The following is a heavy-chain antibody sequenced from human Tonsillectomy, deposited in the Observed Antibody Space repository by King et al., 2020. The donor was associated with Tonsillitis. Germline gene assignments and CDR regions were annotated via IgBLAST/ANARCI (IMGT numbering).Heavy chain of an antibody. CDR2: ISSSSSYI. CDR3: ARDRGSGWPYYFDY. J-gene: IGHJ4*02. Sequence: VQLVESGGGLVKPGGSLRLSCAASGFTFSSYSMNWVRQAPGKGLEWVSSISSSSSYIYYADSVKGRFTISRDNAKNSLYLQMNSLRAEDTAVYYCARDRGSGWPYYFDYWGQGTLVTVSS. D-gene: IGHD6-19*01. V-gene: IGHV3-21*01. CDR1: GFTFSSYS.